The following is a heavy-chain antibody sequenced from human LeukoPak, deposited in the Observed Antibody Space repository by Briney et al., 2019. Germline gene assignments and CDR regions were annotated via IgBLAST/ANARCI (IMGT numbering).Heavy chain of an antibody. D-gene: IGHD4-17*01. CDR2: IYPGDSDT. J-gene: IGHJ6*02. Sequence: GESLKISCKGSGYSFTSYWIGWVRQMPGKGLEWMGIIYPGDSDTRYSPSFQGQVTISADKSISTAYLQWSSLKASDTAMYYCATDYGDYGSYYYYGMDVWGQGTTVTVSS. CDR1: GYSFTSYW. V-gene: IGHV5-51*01. CDR3: ATDYGDYGSYYYYGMDV.